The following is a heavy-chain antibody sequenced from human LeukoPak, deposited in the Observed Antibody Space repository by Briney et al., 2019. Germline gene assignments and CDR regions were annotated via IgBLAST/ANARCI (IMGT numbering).Heavy chain of an antibody. V-gene: IGHV4-39*01. CDR1: GDAISSGTYY. CDR3: ARGMRTFDY. J-gene: IGHJ4*02. CDR2: IYCTGTT. Sequence: SETLALTCTVSGDAISSGTYYWGWIRQPPGKGLEWIGSIYCTGTTYHNPSFKSRVTISVDTSKNQFSLKLSSVTAADTAVYYCARGMRTFDYWGQGTLVTVSS.